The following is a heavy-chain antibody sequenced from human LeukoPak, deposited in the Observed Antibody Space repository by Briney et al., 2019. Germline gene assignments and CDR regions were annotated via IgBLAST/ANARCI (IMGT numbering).Heavy chain of an antibody. J-gene: IGHJ2*01. CDR3: ARHGRDLEWLLYRSLERSNYWYFDL. D-gene: IGHD3-3*01. Sequence: KTSETLSLTCTVSGGSISSSSYYWGWIRQPPGKGLEWIGSIYYSGSTYYNPSLKSRVTISVDTSKNQFSLKLSSVTAADTAVYYCARHGRDLEWLLYRSLERSNYWYFDLWGRGTLVTVSS. CDR1: GGSISSSSYY. V-gene: IGHV4-39*01. CDR2: IYYSGST.